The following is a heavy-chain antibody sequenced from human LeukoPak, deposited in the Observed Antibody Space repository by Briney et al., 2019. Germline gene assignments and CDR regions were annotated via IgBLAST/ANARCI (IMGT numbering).Heavy chain of an antibody. CDR3: ITWAN. CDR2: IQSKTDGGTT. Sequence: VGSLRLSCTASGFPFSNAWMNWVRQAPGKGLEWVGRIQSKTDGGTTDCAAPVKGRFTISRDDSENTVYLQMSSLQIEDTAVYYCITWANWGQGTLVTVSS. V-gene: IGHV3-15*01. CDR1: GFPFSNAW. J-gene: IGHJ4*02.